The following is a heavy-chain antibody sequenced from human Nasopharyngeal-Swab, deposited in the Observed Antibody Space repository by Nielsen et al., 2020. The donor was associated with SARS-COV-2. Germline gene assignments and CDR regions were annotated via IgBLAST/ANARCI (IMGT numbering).Heavy chain of an antibody. J-gene: IGHJ4*02. D-gene: IGHD4-17*01. CDR3: AKVIRGTTVTTAYFDY. V-gene: IGHV3-23*01. Sequence: GESLKISCAASGFTFSSYAMGWVRQAPGKGLEWVSAISGSGGSTYYADSVKGRFTISRDNSKNTLYLQMNSLRAEDTAVYYCAKVIRGTTVTTAYFDYWGQGTLVTVSS. CDR2: ISGSGGST. CDR1: GFTFSSYA.